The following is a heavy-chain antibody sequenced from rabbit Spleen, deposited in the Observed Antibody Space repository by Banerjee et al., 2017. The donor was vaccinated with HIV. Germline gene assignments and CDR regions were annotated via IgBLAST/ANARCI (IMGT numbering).Heavy chain of an antibody. D-gene: IGHD6-1*01. V-gene: IGHV1S45*01. CDR1: GFTLSSSW. J-gene: IGHJ6*01. CDR2: IYTGSSGST. CDR3: ARTTYGYDDYADLYYAAMDL. Sequence: QEQLEESGGGLVKPEGSLTLTCTASGFTLSSSWMTWVRQAPGKGLEWIGYIYTGSSGSTYYASWAKGRFTISKTSSTTVTLQMTSLTAADTATYFCARTTYGYDDYADLYYAAMDLWGQGTLVTVS.